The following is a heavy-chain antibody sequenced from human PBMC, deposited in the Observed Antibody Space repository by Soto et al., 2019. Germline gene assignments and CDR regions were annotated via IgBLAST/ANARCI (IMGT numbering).Heavy chain of an antibody. CDR3: ARGGDYYYGLDV. CDR2: ISAFNGQT. J-gene: IGHJ6*02. Sequence: QVQLVQSGDAVKKPGASVKVSCRASGYTFTSYGVSWVRQAHGQGLEWMGWISAFNGQTNYIQKVQGRVNLTTEASTSAAYMELRSLRSDDTAVYYCARGGDYYYGLDVWGQGTTVTVSS. CDR1: GYTFTSYG. V-gene: IGHV1-18*01. D-gene: IGHD3-16*01.